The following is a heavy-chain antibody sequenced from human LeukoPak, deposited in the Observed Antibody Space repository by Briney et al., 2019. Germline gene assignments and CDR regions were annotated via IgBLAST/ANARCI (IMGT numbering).Heavy chain of an antibody. CDR1: GGSISSSSYY. D-gene: IGHD3-10*01. CDR3: ARGQEVRGYYYYYYMDV. CDR2: INHSGST. V-gene: IGHV4-39*07. Sequence: PSETLSLTCTVSGGSISSSSYYWGWIRQPPGKGLEWIGEINHSGSTNYNPSLKSRVTISVDTSKNQFSLKLSSVTAADTAVYYCARGQEVRGYYYYYYMDVWGKGTTVTVSS. J-gene: IGHJ6*03.